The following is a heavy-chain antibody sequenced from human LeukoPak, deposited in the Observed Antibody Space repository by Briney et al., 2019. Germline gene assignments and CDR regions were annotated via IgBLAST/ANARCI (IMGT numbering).Heavy chain of an antibody. CDR2: IDHSGST. J-gene: IGHJ5*02. V-gene: IGHV4-4*02. CDR1: GGSISSSYW. D-gene: IGHD3-22*01. Sequence: PSETLSLTCAVSGGSISSSYWWSWVRQPPGKGLEWIGEIDHSGSTNYNPSLKSRVTLSVDKSKNQFSLKLSSVTAADTAVYYCARVKLIVVVSWFDPWGQGTLVTVSS. CDR3: ARVKLIVVVSWFDP.